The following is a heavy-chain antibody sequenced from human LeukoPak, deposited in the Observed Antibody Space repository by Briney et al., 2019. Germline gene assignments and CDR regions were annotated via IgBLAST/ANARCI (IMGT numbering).Heavy chain of an antibody. CDR1: GFTFSSYG. Sequence: GGSLRLSCAASGFTFSSYGMHWVRQAPGKGLEWVAVISYDGSNIYYADSVKGRFTISRDNSKNTLYLQMNSLRAEDTAVYYCAKSLVVAVPYYYYGMDVWGQGTTVTVSS. CDR3: AKSLVVAVPYYYYGMDV. V-gene: IGHV3-30*18. CDR2: ISYDGSNI. D-gene: IGHD6-19*01. J-gene: IGHJ6*02.